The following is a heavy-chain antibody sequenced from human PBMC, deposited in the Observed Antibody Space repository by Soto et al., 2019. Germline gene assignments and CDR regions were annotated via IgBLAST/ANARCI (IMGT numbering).Heavy chain of an antibody. V-gene: IGHV4-61*01. CDR1: GGSVSSGSYY. Sequence: SETLSLTCTVSGGSVSSGSYYGSWIRQPPGKGLEWIGYIYYSGSTNYNPSLKSRVTISVDTSKNQFSLKLSSVTAADTAVYYCAREGYSSGWYPSFDPWGQGTLVTVSS. D-gene: IGHD6-19*01. CDR3: AREGYSSGWYPSFDP. CDR2: IYYSGST. J-gene: IGHJ5*02.